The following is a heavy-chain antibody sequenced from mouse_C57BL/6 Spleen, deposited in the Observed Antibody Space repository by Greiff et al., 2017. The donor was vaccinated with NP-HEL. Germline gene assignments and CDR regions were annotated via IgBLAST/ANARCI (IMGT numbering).Heavy chain of an antibody. V-gene: IGHV10-1*01. J-gene: IGHJ4*01. D-gene: IGHD2-5*01. CDR3: VIAYYSNPCAMDY. CDR1: GFSFSTYA. CDR2: ISSNSNNYVS. Sequence: EVKLVESGGGLVQPKGSLKLSCAASGFSFSTYAMNWVRQAPGKGLEWVARISSNSNNYVSHSAVSVKDTFTISRADSASMLYLHMNNLKTEDTAMYYCVIAYYSNPCAMDYWGQGTSVTVAS.